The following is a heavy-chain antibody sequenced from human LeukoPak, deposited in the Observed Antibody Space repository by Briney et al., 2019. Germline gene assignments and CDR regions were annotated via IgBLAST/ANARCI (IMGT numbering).Heavy chain of an antibody. CDR2: IYSGGST. D-gene: IGHD5-18*01. Sequence: PGGSLRLSCAASGFTVSSNYMSWVRQAPGKGLEWVSVIYSGGSTYYADSVKGRFTISRDNSKNTLYLQMNSLRAEDTDVYYCARVDTAMDAFDIWGQGTMVTVSS. CDR3: ARVDTAMDAFDI. V-gene: IGHV3-53*01. J-gene: IGHJ3*02. CDR1: GFTVSSNY.